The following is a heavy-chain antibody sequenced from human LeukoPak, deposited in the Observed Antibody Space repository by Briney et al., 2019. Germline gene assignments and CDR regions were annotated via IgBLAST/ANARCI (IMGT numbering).Heavy chain of an antibody. V-gene: IGHV1-69*06. Sequence: EASVKVSCKASGGTFSSYAISWVRQAPGQGLEWMGGIIPIFSTANYAQKFQGRVTITADKSTSTAYMELSSLRSEDTAVYYCAREDTAMGYSGIDYWGQGTLVTVSS. J-gene: IGHJ4*02. CDR2: IIPIFSTA. CDR3: AREDTAMGYSGIDY. CDR1: GGTFSSYA. D-gene: IGHD5-18*01.